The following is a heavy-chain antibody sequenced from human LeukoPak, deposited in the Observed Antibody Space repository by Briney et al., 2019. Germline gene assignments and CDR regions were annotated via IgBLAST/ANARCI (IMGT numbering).Heavy chain of an antibody. J-gene: IGHJ4*02. Sequence: PGGSLRLSCAASGFTFSSYWMSWVRQAPGKGLEWVANIKQDGSEKYYVDSVKGGFTISRDNAKNSLYLQMNSLRAEDTAVYYCARGNGGYSGYDFAAPDYWGQGTLVTVSS. CDR1: GFTFSSYW. D-gene: IGHD5-12*01. V-gene: IGHV3-7*01. CDR2: IKQDGSEK. CDR3: ARGNGGYSGYDFAAPDY.